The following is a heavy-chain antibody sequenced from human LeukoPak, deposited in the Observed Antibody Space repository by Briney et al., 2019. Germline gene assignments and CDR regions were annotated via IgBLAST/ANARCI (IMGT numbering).Heavy chain of an antibody. CDR1: GFTFDDYT. J-gene: IGHJ4*02. CDR2: ISWDGGST. Sequence: GGSLRLSCAASGFTFDDYTMHWVRQAPGKGLEWVSLISWDGGSTYYADSVKGRFTISRDNAKNSLYLQMNSLRAEDTAVYYCARYYPAPDYWGQGTLVTVSS. CDR3: ARYYPAPDY. V-gene: IGHV3-43*01.